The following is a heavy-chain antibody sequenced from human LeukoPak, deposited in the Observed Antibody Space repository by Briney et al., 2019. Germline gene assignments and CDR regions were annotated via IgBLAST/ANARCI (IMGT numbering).Heavy chain of an antibody. Sequence: GGSLRLSCAASGFTFSSYAMSWVRQAPGKGLEWVSAISGSGTNTYYADSVKGRFTVSRDIAKNTLFLQMNSLRAEDTAVYYCAVRYSGSWYLFDYWGQGTLVTVSS. CDR2: ISGSGTNT. CDR3: AVRYSGSWYLFDY. J-gene: IGHJ4*02. V-gene: IGHV3-23*01. D-gene: IGHD6-13*01. CDR1: GFTFSSYA.